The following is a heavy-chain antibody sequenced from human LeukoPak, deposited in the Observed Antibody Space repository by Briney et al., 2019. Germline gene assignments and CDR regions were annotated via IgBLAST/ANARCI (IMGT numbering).Heavy chain of an antibody. CDR1: GGSFSGYY. CDR3: ARRNRYCSSTSCEKQYWYFDL. D-gene: IGHD2-2*01. CDR2: INHSGST. J-gene: IGHJ2*01. V-gene: IGHV4-34*01. Sequence: PSETLSLTCAVYGGSFSGYYWSWIRQPPGKGLEWIGEINHSGSTNYNPSLKSRVTISVDTSKYQFSLKLSSVTAADTAVYYCARRNRYCSSTSCEKQYWYFDLWGRGTLVTVSS.